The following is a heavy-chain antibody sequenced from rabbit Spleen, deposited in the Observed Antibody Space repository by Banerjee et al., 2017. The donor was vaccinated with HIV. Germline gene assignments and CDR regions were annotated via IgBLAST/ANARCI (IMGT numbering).Heavy chain of an antibody. CDR2: IGAGSSGST. J-gene: IGHJ4*01. CDR1: GFSFNSGYD. D-gene: IGHD1-1*01. V-gene: IGHV1S45*01. CDR3: ARYDTIVSGYSFNL. Sequence: QEQLVESGGGLVKPEGSLKLSCTASGFSFNSGYDMCWVRQAPGKGLEWIACIGAGSSGSTYYASWAKGRFTISKTSSTTVTLQMPSLTAADTATYFCARYDTIVSGYSFNLWGPGTLVTVS.